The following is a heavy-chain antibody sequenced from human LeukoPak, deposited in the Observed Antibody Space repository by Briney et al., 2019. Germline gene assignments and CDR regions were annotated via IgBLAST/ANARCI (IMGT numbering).Heavy chain of an antibody. V-gene: IGHV3-13*01. D-gene: IGHD2-15*01. CDR2: IGVTGDT. CDR3: TKEFCGSRAACAGGSYYDF. CDR1: GFTFSKDD. J-gene: IGHJ2*01. Sequence: GGSLRLSCAASGFTFSKDDFHWVRQAPGKGLEWVAAIGVTGDTYYSDSVKGGFTISREDAANSLYLQMRSLRAGDTALYYCTKEFCGSRAACAGGSYYDFWGRGALVTVSS.